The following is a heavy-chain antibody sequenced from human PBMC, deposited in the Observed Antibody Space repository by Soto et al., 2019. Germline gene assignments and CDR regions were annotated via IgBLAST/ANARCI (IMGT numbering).Heavy chain of an antibody. V-gene: IGHV1-69*08. Sequence: QVQLAQSGAEVKKPGSSVKISCTASGVTFNNYTFTWVRRAPGQGLEWMGRVIPLLDASNYAEKFQDRVTITADRSTTTVYMELSGLRSDDSAIYYCASGKSQVSQDRMGFYYSIDVWGKGTTVTVSS. J-gene: IGHJ6*03. CDR3: ASGKSQVSQDRMGFYYSIDV. CDR1: GVTFNNYT. D-gene: IGHD1-1*01. CDR2: VIPLLDAS.